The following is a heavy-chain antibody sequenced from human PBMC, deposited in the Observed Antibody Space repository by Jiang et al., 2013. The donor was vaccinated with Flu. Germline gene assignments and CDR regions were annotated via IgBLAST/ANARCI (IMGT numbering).Heavy chain of an antibody. CDR1: GDSISSSDYY. CDR2: IYYSGTT. D-gene: IGHD6-13*01. CDR3: ARQGGSSWPNWFDP. J-gene: IGHJ5*02. V-gene: IGHV4-39*07. Sequence: SLTCTVSGDSISSSDYYWGWLRQPPGKGLEWIGNIYYSGTTDYNPSLKSRVTMSVDTSKAQFSLRLSSVTAADTAVYYCARQGGSSWPNWFDPWGQGTLVTVSS.